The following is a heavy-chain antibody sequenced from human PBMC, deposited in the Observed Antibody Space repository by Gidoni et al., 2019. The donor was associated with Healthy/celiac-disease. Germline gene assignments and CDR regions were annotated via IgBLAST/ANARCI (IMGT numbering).Heavy chain of an antibody. D-gene: IGHD3-3*01. J-gene: IGHJ1*01. V-gene: IGHV3-9*01. CDR1: GFTFYDYA. Sequence: EVQLVESGGGLVQPGRSLRLSCAASGFTFYDYAMHWVRQAPGKGLEWVSGISWNSGSIGYADSVKGRFTISRDNAKNSLYLQMNSLRAEDTALYYCAKDILGRRFLGGFQHWGQGTLVTVSS. CDR3: AKDILGRRFLGGFQH. CDR2: ISWNSGSI.